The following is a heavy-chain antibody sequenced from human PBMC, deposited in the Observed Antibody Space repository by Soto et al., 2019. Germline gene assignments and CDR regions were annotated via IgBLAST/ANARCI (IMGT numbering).Heavy chain of an antibody. Sequence: EVQLVESGGGLVKPGGSLRLSCGGSGFTFSNAWMSWVRQAPGKGLEWVARIKSKPNGGTTDYAAFVKGRFIISRDDSKNTVYLQMNSLKTEDTAVYYCTTGWYLDNWGQGTLVTVSS. CDR2: IKSKPNGGTT. CDR1: GFTFSNAW. V-gene: IGHV3-15*01. CDR3: TTGWYLDN. J-gene: IGHJ4*02.